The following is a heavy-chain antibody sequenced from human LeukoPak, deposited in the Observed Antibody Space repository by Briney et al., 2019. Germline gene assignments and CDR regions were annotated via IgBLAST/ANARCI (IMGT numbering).Heavy chain of an antibody. CDR2: IIPIFGTA. J-gene: IGHJ3*02. D-gene: IGHD5-24*01. CDR1: GGTFSSYA. CDR3: ARPVEMATISGAFDI. Sequence: GASVKVSCKASGGTFSSYAISWVRQAPGQGLEWMGGIIPIFGTANYAQKFQGRVTITADESTSTAYMELSSLRSEDTAVYYCARPVEMATISGAFDIWDQGTMVTVSS. V-gene: IGHV1-69*13.